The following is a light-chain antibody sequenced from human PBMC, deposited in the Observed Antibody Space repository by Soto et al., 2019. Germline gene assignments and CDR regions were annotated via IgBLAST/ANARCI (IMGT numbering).Light chain of an antibody. CDR2: EVT. V-gene: IGLV2-14*01. CDR1: SSDVGGYNY. CDR3: SSYTSSSTLLYV. J-gene: IGLJ1*01. Sequence: QPASVSGSPGQSITISCTGTSSDVGGYNYVSWYQQHPGKAPKLMIYEVTNRPSGVSNRFSGSKSDNTASLTISGLQAEDEADYYCSSYTSSSTLLYVFGTGTKVTVL.